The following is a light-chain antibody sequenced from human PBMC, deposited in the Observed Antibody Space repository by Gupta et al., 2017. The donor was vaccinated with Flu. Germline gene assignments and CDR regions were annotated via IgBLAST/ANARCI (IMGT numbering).Light chain of an antibody. Sequence: QSALTQPASVSGSPGQSITISCTGTSSDVGAFNYVSWYQQHPGKAPKFIIYKVSNRPSGVSDRFSGSKSGNTASLTISGLQTEDEADYYCFSYTTRTTPYVFGTGTKVTVL. CDR1: SSDVGAFNY. V-gene: IGLV2-14*01. CDR3: FSYTTRTTPYV. J-gene: IGLJ1*01. CDR2: KVS.